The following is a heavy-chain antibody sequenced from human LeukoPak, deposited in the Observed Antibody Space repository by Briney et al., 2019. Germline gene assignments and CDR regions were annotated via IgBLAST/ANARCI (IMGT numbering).Heavy chain of an antibody. CDR2: IRSKANSYAT. Sequence: GGSLKLSCAASGFTFSGSAMHWVRQASGKGLEWVGRIRSKANSYATAYAASVKGRFTISRDDSKNTAYLQMNSLRAEDTAVYYCARADTYYDILTPLDYWGQGTLVTVSS. D-gene: IGHD3-9*01. CDR1: GFTFSGSA. J-gene: IGHJ4*02. V-gene: IGHV3-73*01. CDR3: ARADTYYDILTPLDY.